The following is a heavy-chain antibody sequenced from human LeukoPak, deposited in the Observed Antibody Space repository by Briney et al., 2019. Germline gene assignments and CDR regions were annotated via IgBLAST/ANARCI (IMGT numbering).Heavy chain of an antibody. CDR2: ISSSSSYI. CDR3: ATSDDIVVVSTAPPEDY. D-gene: IGHD2-2*01. J-gene: IGHJ4*02. CDR1: GFTFSSYS. Sequence: GGSLRLSCVVSGFTFSSYSINWVRQAPGKGLEWVSSISSSSSYIYYADSVKGRFTISRDSAKNSLYLQMNSLRAEDTAVYYCATSDDIVVVSTAPPEDYWGQGTLVTVSS. V-gene: IGHV3-21*01.